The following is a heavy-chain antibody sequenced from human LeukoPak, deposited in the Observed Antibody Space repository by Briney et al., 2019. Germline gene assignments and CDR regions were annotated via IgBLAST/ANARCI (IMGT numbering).Heavy chain of an antibody. Sequence: PGGSLRLSCAASGFTFSSYWMSWVRQAPGKGLEWVAHIKQDGSEKYYVDSVKDRFTISRDNAKNSLYLQMNSLRAEDTAVYYCARDLDSGYDFRVFDPWGQGTLVTVSS. V-gene: IGHV3-7*01. CDR3: ARDLDSGYDFRVFDP. J-gene: IGHJ5*02. CDR1: GFTFSSYW. D-gene: IGHD5-12*01. CDR2: IKQDGSEK.